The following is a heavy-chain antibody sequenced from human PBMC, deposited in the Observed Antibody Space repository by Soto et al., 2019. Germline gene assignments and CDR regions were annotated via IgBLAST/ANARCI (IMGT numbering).Heavy chain of an antibody. V-gene: IGHV3-21*01. CDR1: GFTFSSYS. CDR2: ISSSSSYI. CDR3: ARVNLDSSGWYAFYYYYYGMDV. D-gene: IGHD6-19*01. Sequence: GGSLRLSCAASGFTFSSYSMNWVRQAPGKGLEWVSSISSSSSYIYYADSVKGRFTISRDNAKNSLYLQMNSLRAEDTAVYYCARVNLDSSGWYAFYYYYYGMDVWGQGTTVTVSS. J-gene: IGHJ6*02.